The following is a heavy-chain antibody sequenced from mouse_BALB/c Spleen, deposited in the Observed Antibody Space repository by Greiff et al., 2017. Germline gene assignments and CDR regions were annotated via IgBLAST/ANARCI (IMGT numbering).Heavy chain of an antibody. Sequence: EVKVVESGGGLVKPGGSLKLSCAASGFTFSDYYMYWVRQTPEKRLEWVATISDGGSYTYYPDSVKGRFTISRDNAKNNLYLQMSSLKSEDTAMYYCARGGLDYWGQGTTLTVSS. CDR3: ARGGLDY. CDR1: GFTFSDYY. V-gene: IGHV5-4*02. CDR2: ISDGGSYT. J-gene: IGHJ2*01.